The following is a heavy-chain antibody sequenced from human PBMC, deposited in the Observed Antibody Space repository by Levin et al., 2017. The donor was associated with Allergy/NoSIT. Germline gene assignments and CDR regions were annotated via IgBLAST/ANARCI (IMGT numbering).Heavy chain of an antibody. V-gene: IGHV3-30*04. Sequence: GGSLRLSCVASGFTFSSSLMHWVRQAPGKGLEWVATILNDGSKKYYSDSVEGRFTVSRDNSKKTVYVEMSSLRPEDTAIYYCARELAIANYWTGYSRLYYFDYWGRGTLDTVSS. J-gene: IGHJ4*02. CDR3: ARELAIANYWTGYSRLYYFDY. D-gene: IGHD3/OR15-3a*01. CDR2: ILNDGSKK. CDR1: GFTFSSSL.